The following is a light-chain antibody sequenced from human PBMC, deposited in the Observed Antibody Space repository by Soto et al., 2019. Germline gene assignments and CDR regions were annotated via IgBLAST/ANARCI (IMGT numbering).Light chain of an antibody. CDR3: QAQDNNMSGAI. CDR2: GNN. CDR1: SFNIGAGYD. V-gene: IGLV1-40*01. Sequence: QSVLTQPPSVSGAPGQRVTISCTGSSFNIGAGYDVHWYQQLPGTAPKVLIYGNNNRPSGVPDRFSGSKAGTSASLAITGLQAEDEADYYCQAQDNNMSGAIFGGGTQLTVL. J-gene: IGLJ2*01.